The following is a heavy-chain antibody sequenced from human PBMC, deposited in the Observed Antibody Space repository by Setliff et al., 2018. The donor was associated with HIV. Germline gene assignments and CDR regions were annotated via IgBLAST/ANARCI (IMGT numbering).Heavy chain of an antibody. CDR1: GFTFSSYW. Sequence: LRLSCEASGFTFSSYWMSWVRQAPGKGLEWVANIKQDGSEKYYVDSVKGRFTISRDNAKNSLYLQMNSLRAEDTAVYYCARVYSSSWYYFDYWGQGTLVTVS. CDR2: IKQDGSEK. V-gene: IGHV3-7*04. J-gene: IGHJ4*02. D-gene: IGHD6-13*01. CDR3: ARVYSSSWYYFDY.